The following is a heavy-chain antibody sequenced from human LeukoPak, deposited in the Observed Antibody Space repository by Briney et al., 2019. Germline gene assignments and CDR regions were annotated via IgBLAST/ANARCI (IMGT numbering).Heavy chain of an antibody. Sequence: PGGSLRLSCAAAGLTVSSNYMSWVRQAPGKGLEWVSVIYSGGSTYYADSVKGRFTISRDNSKNTLYLQMNSLRAEDTAVYYCARDGYDSSGYSIDYWGQGTLVTVSS. CDR3: ARDGYDSSGYSIDY. D-gene: IGHD3-22*01. J-gene: IGHJ4*02. V-gene: IGHV3-66*01. CDR1: GLTVSSNY. CDR2: IYSGGST.